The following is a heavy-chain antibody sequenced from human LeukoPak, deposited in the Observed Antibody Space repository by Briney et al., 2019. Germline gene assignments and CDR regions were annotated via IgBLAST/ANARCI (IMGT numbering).Heavy chain of an antibody. D-gene: IGHD6-13*01. CDR3: ARDIASYGMDV. V-gene: IGHV1-46*01. J-gene: IGHJ6*02. Sequence: ASVKVSCKASGYTFTSYDINWVRQATGQGLEWMGIINPSGGSTSYAQKFQGRVTMTRDTSTSTVYMELSSLRSEDTAVYYCARDIASYGMDVWGQGTTVTVSS. CDR2: INPSGGST. CDR1: GYTFTSYD.